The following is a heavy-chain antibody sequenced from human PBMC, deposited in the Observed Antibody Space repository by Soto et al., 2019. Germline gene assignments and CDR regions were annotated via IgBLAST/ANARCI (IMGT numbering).Heavy chain of an antibody. CDR3: ASGSPHRAGYYYYYGMDV. Sequence: ASVKVSCKASGYTFTSYGISWVRQAPGQGLEWMGWISAYNGNTNYAQKLQGRVTMTTDTSTSTAYMELRSLRSDDTAVYYCASGSPHRAGYYYYYGMDVWGQGTTVTVSS. CDR2: ISAYNGNT. D-gene: IGHD3-10*01. CDR1: GYTFTSYG. J-gene: IGHJ6*02. V-gene: IGHV1-18*01.